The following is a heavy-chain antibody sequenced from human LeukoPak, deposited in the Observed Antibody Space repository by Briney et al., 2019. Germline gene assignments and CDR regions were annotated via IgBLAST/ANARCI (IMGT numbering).Heavy chain of an antibody. V-gene: IGHV4-59*08. Sequence: SETLSLTCTVAGGSISSYYTSWIRQPPGKGLEWIGYIYYSGSTNYNPSLKSRVNISVDTPKSQFSLKLSSVTAADTAVYYCARRGSGYYDYWGQGTLVTVSS. D-gene: IGHD3-22*01. J-gene: IGHJ4*02. CDR2: IYYSGST. CDR1: GGSISSYY. CDR3: ARRGSGYYDY.